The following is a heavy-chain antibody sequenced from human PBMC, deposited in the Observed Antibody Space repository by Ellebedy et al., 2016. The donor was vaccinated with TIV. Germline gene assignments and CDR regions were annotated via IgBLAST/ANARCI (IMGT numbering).Heavy chain of an antibody. V-gene: IGHV3-33*06. CDR3: AKGREAATGIDQFYYGMDV. D-gene: IGHD6-13*01. CDR2: IWYDGSNK. Sequence: GESLKISXAASGFTFSSYGMHWVRQAPGKGLEWVAVIWYDGSNKYYADSVKGRFTISRDNSKNTLYLQMNSLRAEDTALYYCAKGREAATGIDQFYYGMDVWGQGTTVTVSS. CDR1: GFTFSSYG. J-gene: IGHJ6*02.